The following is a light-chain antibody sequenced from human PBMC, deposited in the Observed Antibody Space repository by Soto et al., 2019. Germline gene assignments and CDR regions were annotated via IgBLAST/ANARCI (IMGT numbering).Light chain of an antibody. J-gene: IGKJ4*01. CDR3: QQYNNWPLT. V-gene: IGKV3D-15*01. Sequence: EIVMTQSPATLSVSPGERATLSCRASQSVSSNLAWSQQKPGQAPRLLIYGASTRDTGIPDRVSGSGSGTEGTLTISSLQSEDFAVYDCQQYNNWPLTFGGGTKVDI. CDR1: QSVSSN. CDR2: GAS.